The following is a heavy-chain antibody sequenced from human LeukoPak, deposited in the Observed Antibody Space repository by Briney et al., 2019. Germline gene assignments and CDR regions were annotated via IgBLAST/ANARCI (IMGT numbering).Heavy chain of an antibody. Sequence: GGSLRLSCAASGFTFSSYWMHWVRQAPGKGLVWVSRINSDGSSTSYADSVKGRFTISRDNAKNTLYLQMNSLRAEDTAAYYCANSDILTGYTPFDYWGQGTLVTVSS. D-gene: IGHD3-9*01. V-gene: IGHV3-74*01. CDR1: GFTFSSYW. CDR2: INSDGSST. J-gene: IGHJ4*02. CDR3: ANSDILTGYTPFDY.